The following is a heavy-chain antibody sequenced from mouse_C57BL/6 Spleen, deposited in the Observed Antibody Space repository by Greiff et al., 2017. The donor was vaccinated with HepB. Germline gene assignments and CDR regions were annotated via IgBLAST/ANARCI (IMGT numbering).Heavy chain of an antibody. Sequence: VQLQQSGPGLVQPSQSLSITCTVSGFSLTSYGVHWVRQSPGKGLEWLGVIWSGGSTDYNAAFISRLSISKDNSKSQVFFKMNSLQADDTAIYYCARKAANWDEAWFAYWGQGTLVTVSA. V-gene: IGHV2-2*01. CDR1: GFSLTSYG. D-gene: IGHD4-1*01. CDR2: IWSGGST. CDR3: ARKAANWDEAWFAY. J-gene: IGHJ3*01.